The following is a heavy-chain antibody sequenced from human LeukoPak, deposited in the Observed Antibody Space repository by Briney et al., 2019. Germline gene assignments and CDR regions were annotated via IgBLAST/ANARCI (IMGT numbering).Heavy chain of an antibody. CDR2: ISAYNGNT. Sequence: ASVKVSXKASGYTFTSYGISWVRQAPGQGLEWMGWISAYNGNTNYAQKLQGRVAMTTDTSTSTAYMELRSLRSDDTAVYYCAIDPRSGSYYFDYWGQGTLVTVSS. V-gene: IGHV1-18*01. CDR1: GYTFTSYG. CDR3: AIDPRSGSYYFDY. J-gene: IGHJ4*02. D-gene: IGHD1-26*01.